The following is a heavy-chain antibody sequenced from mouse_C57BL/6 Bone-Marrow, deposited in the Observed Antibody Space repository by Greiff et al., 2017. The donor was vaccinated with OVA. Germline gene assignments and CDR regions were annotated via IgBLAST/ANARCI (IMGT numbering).Heavy chain of an antibody. CDR3: TQDYGSSYTYWYFDV. Sequence: VTLKESGAELVRPGASVKLSCTASGFNIKDDYMHWVKQRPEQGLEWIGWIDPENGDTEYASKFQGKATITADTSSNTAYLQLSSLTSEDTAVYYCTQDYGSSYTYWYFDVWGTGTAVTVSS. D-gene: IGHD1-1*01. CDR1: GFNIKDDY. CDR2: IDPENGDT. J-gene: IGHJ1*03. V-gene: IGHV14-4*01.